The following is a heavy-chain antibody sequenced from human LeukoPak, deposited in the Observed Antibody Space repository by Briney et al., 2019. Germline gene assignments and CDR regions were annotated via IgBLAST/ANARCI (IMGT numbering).Heavy chain of an antibody. CDR2: INTDGSST. CDR1: GFTFSTYW. D-gene: IGHD4-17*01. V-gene: IGHV3-74*01. CDR3: ARTVITNAGFDY. J-gene: IGHJ4*02. Sequence: GGSLRLSCAASGFTFSTYWMHWVRQAPGKGLVWVSGINTDGSSTRYAGSVKGRFTISRDNAKNTLYLQVNSLRAEDTAVYYCARTVITNAGFDYWGQGTLVTVSS.